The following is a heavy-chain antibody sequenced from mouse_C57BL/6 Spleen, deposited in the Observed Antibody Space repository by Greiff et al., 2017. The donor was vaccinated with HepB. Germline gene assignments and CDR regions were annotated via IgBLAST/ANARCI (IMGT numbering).Heavy chain of an antibody. Sequence: QVQLQQPGAELVKPGASVKLSCKASGYTFTSYWMQWVKQRPGQGLEWIGEIDPSDSYTNYNQKFKGKATLTVDTSSSTAYMQLSSLTSEDSAVYYCARQDYGRWFAYWGQGTLVTVSA. CDR3: ARQDYGRWFAY. CDR1: GYTFTSYW. J-gene: IGHJ3*01. CDR2: IDPSDSYT. V-gene: IGHV1-50*01. D-gene: IGHD1-1*01.